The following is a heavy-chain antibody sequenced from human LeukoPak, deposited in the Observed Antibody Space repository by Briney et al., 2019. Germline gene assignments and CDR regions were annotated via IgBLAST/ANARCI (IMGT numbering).Heavy chain of an antibody. CDR3: ARLRTGDVY. V-gene: IGHV4-39*01. J-gene: IGHJ4*02. CDR1: GGSISSSSYY. D-gene: IGHD7-27*01. CDR2: IYYSGST. Sequence: SETLSLTCTVSGGSISSSSYYWGWIRQPPGKGLEWIGSIYYSGSTYYNPSLKSRVTISVDTSKNQFSLKLSSVTAADTAVYYCARLRTGDVYWGQGTLVTVSS.